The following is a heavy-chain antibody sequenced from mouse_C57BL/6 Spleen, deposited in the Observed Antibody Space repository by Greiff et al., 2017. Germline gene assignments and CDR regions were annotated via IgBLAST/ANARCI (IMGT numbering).Heavy chain of an antibody. V-gene: IGHV1-47*01. CDR1: GYTFTTYP. D-gene: IGHD1-1*01. J-gene: IGHJ2*01. CDR2: FHPYTDDT. Sequence: QVQLQQSGAELVKPGASVKMSCTASGYTFTTYPLEWMKQNHGKSLEGIGNFHPYTDDTKYNEKFKGKATLTVEKSSSTVYWELSRLTSDDSAVYYCAKRYYYGSSPHFDDWVQGTTLTV. CDR3: AKRYYYGSSPHFDD.